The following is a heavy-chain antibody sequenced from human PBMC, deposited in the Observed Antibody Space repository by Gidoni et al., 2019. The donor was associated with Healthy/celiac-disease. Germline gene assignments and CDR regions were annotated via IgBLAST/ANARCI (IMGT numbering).Heavy chain of an antibody. V-gene: IGHV3-30*03. Sequence: QVQLVESGGGVVQPGRSLRLSCAASGFTFSSYGMHWVRQAPGKGLEWVAVISYDGSNKYYADSVKGRFTISRDNSKNTLYLQMNSLRAEDTAVYYCAIPGSGDDYGGFFDYWGQGTLVTVSS. CDR1: GFTFSSYG. CDR2: ISYDGSNK. CDR3: AIPGSGDDYGGFFDY. D-gene: IGHD4-17*01. J-gene: IGHJ4*02.